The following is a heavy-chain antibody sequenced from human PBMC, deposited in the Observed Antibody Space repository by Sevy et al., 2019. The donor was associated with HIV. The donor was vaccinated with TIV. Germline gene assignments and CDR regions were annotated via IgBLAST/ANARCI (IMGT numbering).Heavy chain of an antibody. J-gene: IGHJ4*02. CDR1: EFDFYTYS. CDR2: INGNSRYI. D-gene: IGHD6-19*01. V-gene: IGHV3-21*01. Sequence: GGSLRLSCAASEFDFYTYSMCWVRQAPGKGLEWVSFINGNSRYIYYADSVKGRFTTSRDNANKLLHLEMNSLRVEDTAVYYCTRDRVGGIGFDSSGQGTVVTVSS. CDR3: TRDRVGGIGFDS.